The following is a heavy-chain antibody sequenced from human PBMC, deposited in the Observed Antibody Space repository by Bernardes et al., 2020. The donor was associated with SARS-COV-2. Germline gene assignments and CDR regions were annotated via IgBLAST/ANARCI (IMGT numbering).Heavy chain of an antibody. CDR2: INSSSSYT. Sequence: GGSLRLSCAASGFTFSDYYMSWIRQAPGKGLEWVSYINSSSSYTNYADSVKGRFTISRDNAKNSLYLQMNSLRAEDTAVYYCARDGQAAIEDYWGQGTLVTVSS. J-gene: IGHJ4*02. CDR3: ARDGQAAIEDY. D-gene: IGHD2-2*02. V-gene: IGHV3-11*05. CDR1: GFTFSDYY.